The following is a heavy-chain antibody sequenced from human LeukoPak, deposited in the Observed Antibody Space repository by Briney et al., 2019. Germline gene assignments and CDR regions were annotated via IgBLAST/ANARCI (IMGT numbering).Heavy chain of an antibody. CDR2: IKNKTDGGTT. CDR1: GFTVSSNY. CDR3: AKYDASVNFDY. V-gene: IGHV3-15*01. D-gene: IGHD3-16*01. Sequence: PGGSLRLSCAASGFTVSSNYMTWVRQAPGKGLEWVGRIKNKTDGGTTDYAATVKGRFIISRDDSKNTLYLQMNCLKTDDTAVYYCAKYDASVNFDYWGQGTLVTVSS. J-gene: IGHJ4*02.